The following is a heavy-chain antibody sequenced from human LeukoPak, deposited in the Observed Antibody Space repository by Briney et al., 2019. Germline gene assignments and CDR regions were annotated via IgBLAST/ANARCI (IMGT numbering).Heavy chain of an antibody. D-gene: IGHD6-19*01. CDR3: ARGMTVAANWFDP. Sequence: GGSLRLSCAASGFTFSRYWMSWVRQAPGKGLEWVANINQDGGVQYYVDSVKGRFTISRDNAENSLYLQMNSLRAEDTAVYYCARGMTVAANWFDPWGQGTLVTVSS. J-gene: IGHJ5*02. V-gene: IGHV3-7*04. CDR2: INQDGGVQ. CDR1: GFTFSRYW.